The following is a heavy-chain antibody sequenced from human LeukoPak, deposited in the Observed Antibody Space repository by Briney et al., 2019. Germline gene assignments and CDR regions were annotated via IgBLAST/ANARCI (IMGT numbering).Heavy chain of an antibody. CDR3: AKENIAARPDYYYYYGMDV. CDR1: GFTFSSYG. Sequence: GGSLRLSCAASGFTFSSYGMHWVRQAPGEGLEWVAVISYDGSNKYYADSVKGRFTISRDNSKNTLYLQMNSLRAEDAAVYYCAKENIAARPDYYYYYGMDVWGQGTTVTVSS. V-gene: IGHV3-30*18. CDR2: ISYDGSNK. D-gene: IGHD6-6*01. J-gene: IGHJ6*02.